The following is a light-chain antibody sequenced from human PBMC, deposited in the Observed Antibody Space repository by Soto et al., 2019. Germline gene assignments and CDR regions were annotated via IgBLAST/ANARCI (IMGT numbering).Light chain of an antibody. CDR2: YNN. CDR3: AAWDDSLYGWV. V-gene: IGLV1-44*01. J-gene: IGLJ3*02. Sequence: QSVLTQPPSASGTPGQRVTISCSGSSSNIGSNTVNWYQQLPGTAPTLLIYYNNQRPSGVPGRFSGSKSGTSASLAISGLQSEDEAHYYCAAWDDSLYGWVFGGGTKLPVL. CDR1: SSNIGSNT.